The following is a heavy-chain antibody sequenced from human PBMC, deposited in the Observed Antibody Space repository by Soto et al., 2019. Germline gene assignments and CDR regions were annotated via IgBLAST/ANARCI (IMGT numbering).Heavy chain of an antibody. CDR1: GFRFSCCW. Sequence: GGSLRLSCEASGFRFSCCWMSWVRQAPGKGLEWVANIKEDGSERYHVDSVKGRFTISRDNAKSSLYLQMNGLRDEDTAVYYCVKGGTNFDSWGQGTLVTVSS. V-gene: IGHV3-7*03. D-gene: IGHD2-8*01. CDR3: VKGGTNFDS. CDR2: IKEDGSER. J-gene: IGHJ5*01.